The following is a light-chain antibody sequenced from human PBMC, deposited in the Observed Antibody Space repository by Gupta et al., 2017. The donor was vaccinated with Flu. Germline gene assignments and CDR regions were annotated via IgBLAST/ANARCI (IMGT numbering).Light chain of an antibody. V-gene: IGLV2-8*01. J-gene: IGLJ1*01. Sequence: QSALSQPPSASGSPGQSVTISCTGTNSDVGIYNYVPWYQQHPGKAPKLIIFEVSLRPSGVPDRFSGSKSGNTASLTVSGLQAEDEADYYCSSYAGGNGYVFGTGTKLTV. CDR1: NSDVGIYNY. CDR2: EVS. CDR3: SSYAGGNGYV.